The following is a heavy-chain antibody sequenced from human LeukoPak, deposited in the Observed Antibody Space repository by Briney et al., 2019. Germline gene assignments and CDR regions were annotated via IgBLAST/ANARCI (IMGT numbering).Heavy chain of an antibody. D-gene: IGHD2-2*01. Sequence: PSETLSLTCAVYGGSFSGYYWSWIRQPPGKGLEWIGSIYYSGITYYNPSLKSRVTISVDTSKNQFSLNMSSVTAADTAVYYCARHVCCYAGTFDYWGQGALVTVSS. CDR2: IYYSGIT. J-gene: IGHJ4*02. CDR3: ARHVCCYAGTFDY. V-gene: IGHV4-34*01. CDR1: GGSFSGYY.